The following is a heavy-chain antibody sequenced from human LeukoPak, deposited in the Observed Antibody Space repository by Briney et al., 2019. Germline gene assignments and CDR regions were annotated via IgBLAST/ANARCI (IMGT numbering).Heavy chain of an antibody. D-gene: IGHD5-24*01. Sequence: GGSLRLSCAASGFTFIRYGMHWVRQAPGKGLEWLAVIWYDGSNKYYADSVKGRFTISRDNSKNTLYLQMNSLRAEDTAVYYCARDWGRDGYNYFDYWGQGTLVTVS. CDR1: GFTFIRYG. CDR2: IWYDGSNK. CDR3: ARDWGRDGYNYFDY. J-gene: IGHJ4*02. V-gene: IGHV3-33*01.